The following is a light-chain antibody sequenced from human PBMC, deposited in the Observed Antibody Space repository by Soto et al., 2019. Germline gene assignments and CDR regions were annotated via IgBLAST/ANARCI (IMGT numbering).Light chain of an antibody. CDR1: QSVRSSH. CDR3: QQYGSAPRFT. CDR2: CAS. Sequence: EIVLTQSPGTLSLSPGERATLACRASQSVRSSHLAWYQQKPGQAPRLLIYCASTRATGIPDRFSGSGSGTDFTLTISRLETEDFSVYYWQQYGSAPRFTFGPGPKVDIK. J-gene: IGKJ3*01. V-gene: IGKV3-20*01.